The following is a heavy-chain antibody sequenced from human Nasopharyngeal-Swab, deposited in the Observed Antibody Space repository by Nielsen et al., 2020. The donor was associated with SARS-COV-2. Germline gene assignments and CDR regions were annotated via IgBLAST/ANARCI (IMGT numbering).Heavy chain of an antibody. CDR2: INSDGIST. D-gene: IGHD4-17*01. CDR3: ARGRTVTTTLDLDY. V-gene: IGHV3-74*01. J-gene: IGHJ4*02. Sequence: GESLKISCAASGFTFSSYWMHWVRQAPGKGLVWVSRINSDGISTTYADSVKGRFTISRDNAKNTLYLQMNSLRAEDTAVYYCARGRTVTTTLDLDYWGQGTLVTVSS. CDR1: GFTFSSYW.